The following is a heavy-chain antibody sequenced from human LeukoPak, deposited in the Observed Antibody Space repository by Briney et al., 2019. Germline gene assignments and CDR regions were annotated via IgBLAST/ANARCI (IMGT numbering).Heavy chain of an antibody. Sequence: GGSLRLSCAASGFTFSDYYMRWIRQAPGKGLEWISYISGSSSYRNHADSVKGRFTISRDNAKNSLYLQMNSLRAEDTAVYYCARGGGYCSATGCYPFDYWGQGTLVTVSS. V-gene: IGHV3-11*05. CDR3: ARGGGYCSATGCYPFDY. J-gene: IGHJ4*02. D-gene: IGHD2-2*01. CDR2: ISGSSSYR. CDR1: GFTFSDYY.